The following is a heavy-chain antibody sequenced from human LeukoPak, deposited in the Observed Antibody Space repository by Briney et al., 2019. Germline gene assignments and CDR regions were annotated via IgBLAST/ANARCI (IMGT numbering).Heavy chain of an antibody. Sequence: TLSLTCTVSGGSISSGGYYWSWTRQHPGKGLEWIGYIYYSGSTYYNPSLKSRVTISVDTSKNQFSLKLSSVTAADTAVYYCARGAWVDYGDYDPHYFDYWGQGTLVTVSS. CDR3: ARGAWVDYGDYDPHYFDY. CDR2: IYYSGST. V-gene: IGHV4-31*03. CDR1: GGSISSGGYY. D-gene: IGHD4-17*01. J-gene: IGHJ4*02.